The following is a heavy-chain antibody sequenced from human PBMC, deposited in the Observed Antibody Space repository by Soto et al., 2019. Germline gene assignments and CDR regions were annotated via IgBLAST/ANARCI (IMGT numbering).Heavy chain of an antibody. CDR3: ARYIWTGYQFDY. Sequence: QLQLQESGPGLVKPSETLSLTCTVSGGSISSSNYYWGWIRQPPGKVLEWIGSIYYSGSTYYNPSLKSRVTISVDTSKNQFSLKLSSVTAADMAVYYCARYIWTGYQFDYWGQGTLVTVSS. D-gene: IGHD3-9*01. CDR1: GGSISSSNYY. CDR2: IYYSGST. J-gene: IGHJ4*02. V-gene: IGHV4-39*01.